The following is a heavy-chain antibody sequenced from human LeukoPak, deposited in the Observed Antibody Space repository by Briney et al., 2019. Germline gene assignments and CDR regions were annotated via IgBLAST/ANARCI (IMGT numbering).Heavy chain of an antibody. J-gene: IGHJ3*02. CDR3: ARVGEYCGGDCGGMGAFDI. CDR1: GYTLTELS. D-gene: IGHD2-21*02. Sequence: ASVKVSCKVSGYTLTELSMHWVRQAPGKGLEWMGGLDPEDGETIYAQKFQGRVTMTEDTSTDTAYMELSSLRSEDTAVYYCARVGEYCGGDCGGMGAFDIWGQGTMVTVSS. CDR2: LDPEDGET. V-gene: IGHV1-24*01.